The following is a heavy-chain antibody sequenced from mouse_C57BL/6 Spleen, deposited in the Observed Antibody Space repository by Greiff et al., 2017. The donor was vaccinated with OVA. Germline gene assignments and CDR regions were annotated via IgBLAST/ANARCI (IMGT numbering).Heavy chain of an antibody. V-gene: IGHV1-76*01. CDR2: IYPGSGNT. CDR1: GYTFTDYY. Sequence: QVQLVESGAELVRPGASVKLSCKASGYTFTDYYINWVKQRPGQGLEWIARIYPGSGNTYYNEKFKGKATLTAEKSSSTAYMQLSSLTSEDSAVYFCARLRDSYYYAMDYWGQGTSVTVSS. J-gene: IGHJ4*01. CDR3: ARLRDSYYYAMDY.